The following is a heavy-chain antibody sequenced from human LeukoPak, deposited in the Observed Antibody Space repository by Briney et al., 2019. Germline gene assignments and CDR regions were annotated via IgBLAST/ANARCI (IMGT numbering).Heavy chain of an antibody. CDR3: ATIVIYDILTGYYNKAFDI. CDR1: GYTLTELS. J-gene: IGHJ3*02. Sequence: ASVKVSCKVSGYTLTELSMHCVRQAPGKGLEWMGGFDPEDGETIYAQKFQGRVTMTEDTSTDTAYMELSSLRSEDTAVYYCATIVIYDILTGYYNKAFDIWGQGTMVTVSS. D-gene: IGHD3-9*01. V-gene: IGHV1-24*01. CDR2: FDPEDGET.